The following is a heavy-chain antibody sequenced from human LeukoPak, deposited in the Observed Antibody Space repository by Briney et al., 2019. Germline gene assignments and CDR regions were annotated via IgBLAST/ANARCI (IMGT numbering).Heavy chain of an antibody. CDR3: ARVAVPGTYDY. Sequence: GGSLRLSCAASGFPFRSYAMHWVRQAPGKGLEYVSAITLDGISTYYANSVKGRFTISRDNSKNTLYLQMGSLRAEDMAVYYCARVAVPGTYDYWGQGALVTVSS. D-gene: IGHD6-19*01. CDR2: ITLDGIST. CDR1: GFPFRSYA. V-gene: IGHV3-64*01. J-gene: IGHJ4*02.